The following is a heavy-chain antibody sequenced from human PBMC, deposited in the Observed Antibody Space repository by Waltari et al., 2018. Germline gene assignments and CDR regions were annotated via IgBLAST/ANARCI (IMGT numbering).Heavy chain of an antibody. D-gene: IGHD6-19*01. CDR2: INHSAST. CDR3: ARGNSSGLDY. V-gene: IGHV4-34*01. Sequence: QVQLQQWGAGLLKPSETLSLTCAVYGGSFSGYYWSWIRQPPGKGLEWNGEINHSASTNYNPSLKSRVTISVDTSKNQFSLKLSSVTAADTAVYYCARGNSSGLDYWGQGTLVTVSS. J-gene: IGHJ4*02. CDR1: GGSFSGYY.